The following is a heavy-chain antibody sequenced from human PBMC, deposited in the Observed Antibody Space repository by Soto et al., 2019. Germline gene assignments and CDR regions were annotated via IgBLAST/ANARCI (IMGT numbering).Heavy chain of an antibody. CDR2: THYRSTWYN. CDR3: ARGIVSRFDY. J-gene: IGHJ4*02. V-gene: IGHV6-1*01. Sequence: PSQTLSLTCAISGDSVSSTSVVWNWIRQSPSRGLEWLGRTHYRSTWYNDYAEFVKSRIIINPDTSKNQFSLQLNSVTPDDTAVYYCARGIVSRFDYWGQGTLVTVSS. D-gene: IGHD3-22*01. CDR1: GDSVSSTSVV.